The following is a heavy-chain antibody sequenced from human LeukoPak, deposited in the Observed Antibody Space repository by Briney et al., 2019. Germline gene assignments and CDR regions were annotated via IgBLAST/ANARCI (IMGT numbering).Heavy chain of an antibody. CDR3: AGVPNVREGVWFDP. J-gene: IGHJ5*02. Sequence: GGSLRLSCAASGLTLSRYGMHWVRQAPGKGLEWVAVISYDGTTKNYADSVKDRFTISRDNSENTLYLQMSSLRAEDTAVYYCAGVPNVREGVWFDPWGQGTLVTVSS. V-gene: IGHV3-30*03. CDR1: GLTLSRYG. CDR2: ISYDGTTK. D-gene: IGHD3-10*02.